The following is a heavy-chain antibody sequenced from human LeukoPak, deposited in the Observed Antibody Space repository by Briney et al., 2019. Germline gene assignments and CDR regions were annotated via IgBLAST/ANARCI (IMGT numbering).Heavy chain of an antibody. CDR3: ARDSSGFYYVH. CDR1: GYTFPNYD. CDR2: FTTYNGNT. J-gene: IGHJ4*02. D-gene: IGHD3-22*01. Sequence: ASVKVSCKTSGYTFPNYDIYWVRQAPGQGLEWMGRFTTYNGNTNYAQKFQGRVTMTTDTSTTTAYLEVTSLRSDDTAVYYCARDSSGFYYVHWGQGTLVTVSS. V-gene: IGHV1-18*01.